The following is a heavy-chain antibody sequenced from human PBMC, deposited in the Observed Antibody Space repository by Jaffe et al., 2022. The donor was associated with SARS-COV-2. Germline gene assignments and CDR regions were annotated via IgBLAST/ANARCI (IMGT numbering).Heavy chain of an antibody. D-gene: IGHD4-17*01. CDR2: IWYDGSNK. Sequence: QVQLVESGGGVVQPGRSLRLSCAASGFTFSSYGMHWVRQAPGKGLEWVAVIWYDGSNKYYADSVKGRFTISRDNSKNTLYLQMNSLRAEDTAVYYCARDRSYGDYVYYGMDVWGQGTTVTVSS. V-gene: IGHV3-33*01. CDR1: GFTFSSYG. J-gene: IGHJ6*02. CDR3: ARDRSYGDYVYYGMDV.